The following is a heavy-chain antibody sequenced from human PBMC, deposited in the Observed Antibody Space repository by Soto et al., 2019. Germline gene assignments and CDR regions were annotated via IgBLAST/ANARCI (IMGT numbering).Heavy chain of an antibody. J-gene: IGHJ3*02. CDR2: IYPGDSDT. V-gene: IGHV5-51*01. D-gene: IGHD3-10*01. CDR3: ARHVKKGVPGGLDAFDI. Sequence: EVQMVQSGAEVKKPGESLEISCTGSGYSFPDYWMGWVRQVPGKGPEWMGIIYPGDSDTRYSPSFQGHVIMSADKSISAAYQQWSTLTASDSAVYYCARHVKKGVPGGLDAFDIWGQGTMVTVSS. CDR1: GYSFPDYW.